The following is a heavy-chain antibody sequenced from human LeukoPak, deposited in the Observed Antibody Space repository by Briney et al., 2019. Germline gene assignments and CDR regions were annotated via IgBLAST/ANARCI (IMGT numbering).Heavy chain of an antibody. CDR3: ARGRRGYSYGYSNDY. CDR2: INHSGST. V-gene: IGHV4-34*01. CDR1: GGSFSGYY. J-gene: IGHJ4*02. Sequence: SETLSLTCAVYGGSFSGYYWSWIRQPPGKGLEWIGEINHSGSTNYNPSLKSRVTISVDTSKNQFSLKLSSVTAADTAVYYCARGRRGYSYGYSNDYWGQGTLVTVSS. D-gene: IGHD5-18*01.